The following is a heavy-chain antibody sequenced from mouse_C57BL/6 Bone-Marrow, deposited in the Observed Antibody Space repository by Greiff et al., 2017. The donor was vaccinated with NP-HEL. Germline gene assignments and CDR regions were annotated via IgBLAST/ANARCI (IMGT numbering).Heavy chain of an antibody. D-gene: IGHD1-1*01. V-gene: IGHV3-8*01. CDR3: ARSHYGSSYPYWYFDV. CDR2: ISYSGST. J-gene: IGHJ1*03. CDR1: GYSITSDY. Sequence: EVKLVESGPGLAKPSQTLSLTCSVTGYSITSDYWNWIRKFPGNKLEYMGYISYSGSTYYNPSLKSRISITRDTSKNQYYLQLNSVTTEDTATYYCARSHYGSSYPYWYFDVWGTGTTVTVSS.